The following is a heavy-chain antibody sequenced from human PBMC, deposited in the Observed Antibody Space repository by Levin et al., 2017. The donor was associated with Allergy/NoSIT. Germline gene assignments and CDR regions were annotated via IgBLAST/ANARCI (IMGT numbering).Heavy chain of an antibody. CDR1: GFTFSSYW. J-gene: IGHJ2*01. V-gene: IGHV3-7*03. Sequence: GGSLRLSCAASGFTFSSYWMSWVRQAPGKGLEWVANIKQDGSEKYYVDSVKGRFTISRDNAKNSLYLQMNSLRAEDTAVYYCARVWESSGRKQWLGVYWYFDLWGRGTLVTVSS. D-gene: IGHD6-19*01. CDR3: ARVWESSGRKQWLGVYWYFDL. CDR2: IKQDGSEK.